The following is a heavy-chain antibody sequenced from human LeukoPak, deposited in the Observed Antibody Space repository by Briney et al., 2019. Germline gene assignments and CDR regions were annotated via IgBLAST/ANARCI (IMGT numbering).Heavy chain of an antibody. CDR3: ARVDTAGGTLDY. D-gene: IGHD5-18*01. CDR1: GGSFSGYY. J-gene: IGHJ4*02. CDR2: INHSGST. Sequence: SETLSLTCAVYGGSFSGYYWSWIRQPPGKGLEWIGEINHSGSTNYNPSLKSRVTISVDASKNQFSLKLSSVTAAETAVYYCARVDTAGGTLDYWGQGTLVTVSS. V-gene: IGHV4-34*01.